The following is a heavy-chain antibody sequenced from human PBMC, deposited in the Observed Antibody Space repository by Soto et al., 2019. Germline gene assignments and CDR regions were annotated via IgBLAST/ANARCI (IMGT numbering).Heavy chain of an antibody. Sequence: QVQLVQSGAEVKKPGSSVKVSCKASGGTVRTYTVIWVRQAPGQGLEWMGRILPMVDITNSAQSFQGRLTMTADKSTSKVYRELSSLRFEDTALYYCTLGSWSAETFDIWGRGTMVTVSS. CDR1: GGTVRTYT. J-gene: IGHJ3*02. D-gene: IGHD2-2*01. CDR2: ILPMVDIT. V-gene: IGHV1-69*02. CDR3: TLGSWSAETFDI.